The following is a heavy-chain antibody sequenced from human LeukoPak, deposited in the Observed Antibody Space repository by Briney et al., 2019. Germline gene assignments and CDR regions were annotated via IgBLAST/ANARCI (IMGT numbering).Heavy chain of an antibody. CDR1: GYTFTSYD. CDR2: INPNSGGT. CDR3: ASKGAGYCTSTSCQGAFDF. V-gene: IGHV1-2*02. J-gene: IGHJ3*01. Sequence: ASVKVSCKASGYTFTSYDINWVRQATGQGLEWMGWINPNSGGTNFAQKFQDRVTMARDTSISTAYMELSSLRSDDTAVYYCASKGAGYCTSTSCQGAFDFWGQGTMVTVSS. D-gene: IGHD2-2*01.